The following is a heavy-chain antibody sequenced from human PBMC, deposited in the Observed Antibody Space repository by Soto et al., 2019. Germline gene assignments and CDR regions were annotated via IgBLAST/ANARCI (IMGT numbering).Heavy chain of an antibody. CDR2: IYYSGST. Sequence: SETLSLTCTVSGGSVSSYYWSWIRQPPGKGLEWIGSIYYSGSTNYNPSLKSRVTISVDKSKNQFSLKLSSVTAADTAVYYCARVVVVAAVEKGYYFDCWGQGTLVTVSS. V-gene: IGHV4-59*02. J-gene: IGHJ4*02. CDR1: GGSVSSYY. CDR3: ARVVVVAAVEKGYYFDC. D-gene: IGHD2-15*01.